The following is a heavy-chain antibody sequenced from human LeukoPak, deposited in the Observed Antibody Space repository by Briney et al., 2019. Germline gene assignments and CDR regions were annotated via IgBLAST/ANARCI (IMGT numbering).Heavy chain of an antibody. CDR2: INHSGST. CDR1: GGSFSGCY. CDR3: ARGSLPAAAPGEWYYFDY. Sequence: PSETLSLTCAVYGGSFSGCYWSWIRQPPGKGLEWIGEINHSGSTNYNPSLKSRVTISVDTSKNQFSLKLSSVTAADTAVYYCARGSLPAAAPGEWYYFDYWGQGTLVTVSS. J-gene: IGHJ4*02. V-gene: IGHV4-34*01. D-gene: IGHD2-2*01.